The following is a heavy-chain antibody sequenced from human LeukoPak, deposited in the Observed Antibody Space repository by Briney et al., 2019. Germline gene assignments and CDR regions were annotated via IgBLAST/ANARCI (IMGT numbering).Heavy chain of an antibody. CDR2: VYPDDSDT. Sequence: GESLKISCEASGYRFTDYWIGWVRQMPGKGLEWMGIVYPDDSDTRYSPSFQGQVTISADKPISTAYLQWNSLKASDTAIYFCATLQYRFDFFRDYWGQGTLVTVSS. CDR1: GYRFTDYW. J-gene: IGHJ4*02. CDR3: ATLQYRFDFFRDY. V-gene: IGHV5-51*04. D-gene: IGHD3-16*02.